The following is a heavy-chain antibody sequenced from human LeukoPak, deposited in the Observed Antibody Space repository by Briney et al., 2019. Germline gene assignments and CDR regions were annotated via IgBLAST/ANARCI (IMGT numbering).Heavy chain of an antibody. CDR3: AKEIRYVREDGY. CDR2: ISGSGGGT. V-gene: IGHV3-23*01. Sequence: GGTLRLSCAASGFTFSSYGMSWVRQAPGKGLEWVSAISGSGGGTYYADSVKGRFTISRDNSKNTLYLQMNSLRAEDTAVYYCAKEIRYVREDGYWGQGTLVTVSS. J-gene: IGHJ4*02. D-gene: IGHD3-16*01. CDR1: GFTFSSYG.